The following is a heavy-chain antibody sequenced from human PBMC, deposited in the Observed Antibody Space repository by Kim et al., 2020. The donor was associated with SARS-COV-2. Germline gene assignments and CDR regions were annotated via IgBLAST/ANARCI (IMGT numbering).Heavy chain of an antibody. CDR2: VTHGGST. J-gene: IGHJ4*02. V-gene: IGHV4-34*01. Sequence: SETLSLTCAVSGGSLIGYYWAWIRQTPGKGLEWIGEVTHGGSTNSSPSLKDRVSISVDMAKRQFSLKLASVTAADTGVYFCARARDSTGFSNWGQGTPVTVSS. CDR3: ARARDSTGFSN. D-gene: IGHD3-22*01. CDR1: GGSLIGYY.